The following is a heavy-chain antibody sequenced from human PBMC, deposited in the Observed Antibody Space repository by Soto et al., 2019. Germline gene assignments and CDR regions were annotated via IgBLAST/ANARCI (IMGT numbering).Heavy chain of an antibody. D-gene: IGHD2-8*01. CDR3: ARDRGYYATLGACDY. CDR1: GFTFSSYG. J-gene: IGHJ4*02. CDR2: IWYDGSNK. Sequence: GGSLRLSCAASGFTFSSYGMHWVRQAPGKGLEWVAVIWYDGSNKYYADSVKGRFTISRDNSKNTLYLQMNSLRAEDTAVYYCARDRGYYATLGACDYWGQGTLVTVSS. V-gene: IGHV3-33*01.